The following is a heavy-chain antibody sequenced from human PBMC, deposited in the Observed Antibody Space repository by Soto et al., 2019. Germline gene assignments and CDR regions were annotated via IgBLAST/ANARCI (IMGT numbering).Heavy chain of an antibody. D-gene: IGHD3-22*01. J-gene: IGHJ4*02. CDR2: IYYSGST. Sequence: SETLSLTCTVSGGSISSSSYYWGWIRQPPGKGLEWIGSIYYSGSTYYNPSLKGRVTISVDTSKNQFSLKLSSVTAADTAVYYCARHGTMIVVLDEDYFDYWGQGTLVTVSS. V-gene: IGHV4-39*01. CDR3: ARHGTMIVVLDEDYFDY. CDR1: GGSISSSSYY.